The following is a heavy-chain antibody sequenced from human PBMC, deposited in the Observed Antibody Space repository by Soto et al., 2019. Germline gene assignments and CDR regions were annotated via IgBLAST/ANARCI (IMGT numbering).Heavy chain of an antibody. V-gene: IGHV4-59*01. Sequence: PSETLSLTGSVSGGSISGSYWSWIRQSPGKGLEWLGYVYYTGSTNYSPSLRSRVSISVDTSKNEFSLRLSSVTAAGTAVYFCARCVAVASAHIDYWGQGTQVTVSS. CDR2: VYYTGST. CDR3: ARCVAVASAHIDY. J-gene: IGHJ4*02. D-gene: IGHD6-19*01. CDR1: GGSISGSY.